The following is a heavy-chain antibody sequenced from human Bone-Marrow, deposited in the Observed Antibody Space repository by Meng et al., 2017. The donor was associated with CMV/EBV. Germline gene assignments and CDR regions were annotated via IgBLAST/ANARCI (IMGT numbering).Heavy chain of an antibody. D-gene: IGHD2-2*01. V-gene: IGHV1-2*02. CDR3: AREPGYCSSATCSSSTYGMDV. CDR2: INPNSGGT. CDR1: GYTFTGYY. J-gene: IGHJ6*02. Sequence: ASVKVSCKASGYTFTGYYMHWVRQAPGQGLEWMGWINPNSGGTNYAQKFQGRVTMTRDTSISTAYMELSRLRSDDTAVYYCAREPGYCSSATCSSSTYGMDVWGQGTTVTVSS.